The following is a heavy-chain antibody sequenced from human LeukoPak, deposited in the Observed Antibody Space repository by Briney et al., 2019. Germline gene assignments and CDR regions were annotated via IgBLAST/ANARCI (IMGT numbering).Heavy chain of an antibody. D-gene: IGHD3-22*01. V-gene: IGHV3-30*18. CDR1: GFTFSSYG. J-gene: IGHJ4*02. CDR3: AKRGVVIRVILVGFHKEAYYFDS. Sequence: GGSLRLSCAASGFTFSSYGMHWVRQAPGKGLEWVAVISYDGSNKYYADSVKGRFTISRDNPKNTLYLQMNSLRAEDTAVYFCAKRGVVIRVILVGFHKEAYYFDSWGQGALVTVPS. CDR2: ISYDGSNK.